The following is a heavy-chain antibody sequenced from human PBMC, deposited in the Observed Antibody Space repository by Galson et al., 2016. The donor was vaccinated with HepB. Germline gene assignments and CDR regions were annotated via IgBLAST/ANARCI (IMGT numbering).Heavy chain of an antibody. V-gene: IGHV4-59*02. CDR3: ARVQTSAWFRIPDGVDV. J-gene: IGHJ3*01. CDR1: GGSVSNHY. Sequence: ETLSLTCTVSGGSVSNHYWSWIRQPPGQGLEWIGKIHYSGTTDYNGSLKSRVGISVDTSKNQFSLSVNSVTAADTAMYFCARVQTSAWFRIPDGVDVWGRGTLVIVSS. CDR2: IHYSGTT. D-gene: IGHD6-19*01.